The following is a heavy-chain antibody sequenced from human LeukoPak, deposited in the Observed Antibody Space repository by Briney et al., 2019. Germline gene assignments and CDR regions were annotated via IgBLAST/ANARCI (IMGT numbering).Heavy chain of an antibody. CDR1: GGSISSDAYH. D-gene: IGHD3-10*01. V-gene: IGHV4-30-4*01. CDR2: SGAT. Sequence: SQTLSLTCTVSGGSISSDAYHWSWIRQPPGKSLEWIGHSGATKNNPSLNSRLTISVDTSKNQFSLRLSSVTAADTAVYFCATYYAGRGGSGYWGQGTLVTVSS. CDR3: ATYYAGRGGSGY. J-gene: IGHJ4*02.